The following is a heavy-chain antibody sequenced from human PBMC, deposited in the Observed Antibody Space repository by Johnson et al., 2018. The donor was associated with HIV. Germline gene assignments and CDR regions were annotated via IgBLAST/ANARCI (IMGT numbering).Heavy chain of an antibody. CDR1: GFTFSNAW. J-gene: IGHJ3*02. CDR3: ARGELTRAFDI. D-gene: IGHD1-26*01. V-gene: IGHV3-15*01. Sequence: VQLVESGGGSVKPGGSLRLSCAASGFTFSNAWMSLVRQAPGKGLEWVGRIKRKTDGETTDYTTPVKGRFTISRDDSKNSLYLQMNSLRAEDTAVYYCARGELTRAFDIWGQGTMVTVSS. CDR2: IKRKTDGETT.